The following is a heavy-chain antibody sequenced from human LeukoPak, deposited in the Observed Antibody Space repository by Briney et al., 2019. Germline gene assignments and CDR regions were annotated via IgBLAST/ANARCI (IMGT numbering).Heavy chain of an antibody. CDR3: AKDRYSYAFEYSDS. V-gene: IGHV3-30*18. Sequence: GGSLRLSCAASGFTFSSYGMHWVRQAPGKGLDWVAVISNDGSKKYYADSVKGRFTISRDNSKNTLSLQVCSLRTEDTAVYYCAKDRYSYAFEYSDSWGQGTLVTVSS. D-gene: IGHD5-18*01. CDR1: GFTFSSYG. J-gene: IGHJ4*02. CDR2: ISNDGSKK.